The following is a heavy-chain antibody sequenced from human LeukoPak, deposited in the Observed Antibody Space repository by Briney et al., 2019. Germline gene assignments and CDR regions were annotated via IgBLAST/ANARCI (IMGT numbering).Heavy chain of an antibody. CDR3: TKALTDTSTSHFDN. J-gene: IGHJ4*02. CDR1: GFTFDDYA. Sequence: PGRSLRLSCAASGFTFDDYAMHWVRQPPGKGLEGVSGISWNSGSIGYADSVKGRFTISRDNAKNSLYLQMNSLRAEDMALYYCTKALTDTSTSHFDNWGQGTLVTVSS. V-gene: IGHV3-9*03. D-gene: IGHD6-6*01. CDR2: ISWNSGSI.